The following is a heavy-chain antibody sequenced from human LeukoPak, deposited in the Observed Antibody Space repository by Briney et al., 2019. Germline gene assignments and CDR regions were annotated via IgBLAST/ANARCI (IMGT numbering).Heavy chain of an antibody. V-gene: IGHV1-46*01. CDR1: GYTFTSYY. D-gene: IGHD3-9*01. CDR2: INPSGGST. J-gene: IGHJ5*02. CDR3: ARDRELRYFDWLIFNWFDP. Sequence: GASVKVSCKASGYTFTSYYMHWVRQAPGQGLERMGIINPSGGSTSYAQKFQGRVTMTRDTSTSTVYMELSSLRSEDTAVYYCARDRELRYFDWLIFNWFDPWGRGTLVTVSS.